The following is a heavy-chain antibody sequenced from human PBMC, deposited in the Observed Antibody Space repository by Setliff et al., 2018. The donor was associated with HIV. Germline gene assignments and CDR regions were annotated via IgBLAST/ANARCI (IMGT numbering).Heavy chain of an antibody. CDR2: IYTSGNT. CDR3: ARGRYNGDSYSGGFYYFDH. V-gene: IGHV4-4*08. Sequence: SETLSLTCTVSGDSISGYYWSWIRQPPGKGLEWIGYIYTSGNTNYNPSLKSRVTISVDTPKNQFFLELTSVTAADTAVYYCARGRYNGDSYSGGFYYFDHWGQGSLVTVS. D-gene: IGHD1-1*01. J-gene: IGHJ4*02. CDR1: GDSISGYY.